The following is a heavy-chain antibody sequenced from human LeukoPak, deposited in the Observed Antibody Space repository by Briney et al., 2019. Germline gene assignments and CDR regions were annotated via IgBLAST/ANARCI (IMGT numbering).Heavy chain of an antibody. Sequence: GGSLRLSCAASGFTFDDYAMHWVRQAPGKGLEWVSGISWNSGSIGYADSVKGRFTISRDNAKNSLYLQMKSLRAEDTALYYCAKDILRRAVATRGAFDYWGQGTLVTVSS. J-gene: IGHJ4*02. V-gene: IGHV3-9*01. CDR1: GFTFDDYA. CDR3: AKDILRRAVATRGAFDY. CDR2: ISWNSGSI. D-gene: IGHD5-12*01.